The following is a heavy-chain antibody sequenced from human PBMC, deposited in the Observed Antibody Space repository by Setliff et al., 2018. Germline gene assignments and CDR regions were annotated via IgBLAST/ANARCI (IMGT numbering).Heavy chain of an antibody. V-gene: IGHV4-39*01. Sequence: PSETLSLTCTVSGDSINTPTYHWGWVRQPPGKGLEWIGLIYYTGITYYNPSLKSRVTISEDMSENQISLKLIPVTAADTAVYYCVRTFNGSPADRWGQGTLVTVSS. CDR2: IYYTGIT. J-gene: IGHJ5*02. CDR1: GDSINTPTYH. CDR3: VRTFNGSPADR. D-gene: IGHD2-2*01.